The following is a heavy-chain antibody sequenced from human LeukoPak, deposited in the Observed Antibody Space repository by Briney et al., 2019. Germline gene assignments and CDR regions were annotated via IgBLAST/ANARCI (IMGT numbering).Heavy chain of an antibody. CDR3: VKGLDY. V-gene: IGHV3-64D*09. CDR1: GFTFSSYA. J-gene: IGHJ4*02. Sequence: PGGSLRLSCSASGFTFSSYAMHWVRQAPGKGLEYVSSISSNGGSTNYADSVEGRFTISRDNSKNTLYLQMSSLRTEDTAVYYCVKGLDYWGQGTLVTVSS. CDR2: ISSNGGST.